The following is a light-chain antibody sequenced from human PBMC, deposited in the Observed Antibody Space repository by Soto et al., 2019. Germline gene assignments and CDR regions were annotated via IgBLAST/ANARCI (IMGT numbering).Light chain of an antibody. CDR2: GAS. CDR3: QQSYSTLRT. Sequence: DIQMTQSPSSLSASVGDRVTITCRASQSISIYLNWYQQKPGEAPRLLMYGASSLQSGVPSRFSGSGSGKDFTLPISSLQPEDFATYYCQQSYSTLRTFGQGTKVEIK. J-gene: IGKJ1*01. CDR1: QSISIY. V-gene: IGKV1-39*01.